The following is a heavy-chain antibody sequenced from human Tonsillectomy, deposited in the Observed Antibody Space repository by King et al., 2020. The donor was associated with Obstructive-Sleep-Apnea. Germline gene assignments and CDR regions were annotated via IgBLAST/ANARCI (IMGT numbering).Heavy chain of an antibody. CDR3: ARDIYCSNTSCYSPTFGGWQFDWLYYFDY. CDR2: IYYSGST. J-gene: IGHJ4*02. V-gene: IGHV4-39*07. D-gene: IGHD2-2*01. Sequence: QLQESGPGLVKPSETLSLTCTVSGGSISSSSYYWGWIRQPPGKGLEWIGSIYYSGSTYYNPSLKSRVTISVDTSKNQFSLKLSSVTAADTAVYYCARDIYCSNTSCYSPTFGGWQFDWLYYFDYWGQGTLVTVSS. CDR1: GGSISSSSYY.